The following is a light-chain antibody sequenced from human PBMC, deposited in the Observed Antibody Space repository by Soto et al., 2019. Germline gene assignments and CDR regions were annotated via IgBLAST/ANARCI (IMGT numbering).Light chain of an antibody. Sequence: QSVLTQPASVSGSPGQSITISCTGTSSDVGDYNHVSWYQHHPGKAPKLMIYDVSSRPSGVSNRFSGSKSGNTASLTISGLQAEDETDYYYCSYTTSTTYVFGTGTKVTVL. CDR1: SSDVGDYNH. V-gene: IGLV2-14*03. CDR2: DVS. CDR3: CSYTTSTTYV. J-gene: IGLJ1*01.